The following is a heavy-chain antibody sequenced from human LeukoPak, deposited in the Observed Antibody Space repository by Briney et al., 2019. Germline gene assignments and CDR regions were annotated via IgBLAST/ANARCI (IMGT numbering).Heavy chain of an antibody. D-gene: IGHD4-17*01. V-gene: IGHV3-74*01. CDR2: ISPTGSTT. Sequence: GGSLRLSCTASGFPFSGHWMHWARQLPGKGLVWVSRISPTGSTTSYADSVKGRFTVSRDNSKNTLYLQMNSLRAEDTAVYYCAKDSGDYGDYDWFDPWGQGTLVTVSS. CDR3: AKDSGDYGDYDWFDP. CDR1: GFPFSGHW. J-gene: IGHJ5*02.